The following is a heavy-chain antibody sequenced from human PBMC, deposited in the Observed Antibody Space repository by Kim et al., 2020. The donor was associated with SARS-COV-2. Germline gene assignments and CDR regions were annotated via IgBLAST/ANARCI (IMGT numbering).Heavy chain of an antibody. Sequence: GGSLRLSCAASGFTFSGSAMHWVRQASGKGLEWVGRIRSKANSYATAYAASVKGRFTISRDDSKNTAYLQMNSLKTEDTAVYYCTSKIAVAGGINLFDYWSQGALVTVSS. J-gene: IGHJ4*02. CDR2: IRSKANSYAT. CDR1: GFTFSGSA. D-gene: IGHD6-19*01. V-gene: IGHV3-73*01. CDR3: TSKIAVAGGINLFDY.